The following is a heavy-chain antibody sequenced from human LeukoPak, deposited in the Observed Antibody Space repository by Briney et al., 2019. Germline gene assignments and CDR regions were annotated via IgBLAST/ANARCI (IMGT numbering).Heavy chain of an antibody. J-gene: IGHJ6*03. V-gene: IGHV4-39*07. D-gene: IGHD3-22*01. CDR2: IYYSGST. CDR3: ARVRSGYYLWAHYYMDV. Sequence: PSETLSLTCTVSGGSISSNNYYWGWNRQPPGMGLEWIGSIYYSGSTYYNPSLKSRVTISVDTSKNQFSLKLSSVTAADTAVYYCARVRSGYYLWAHYYMDVWGKGTTVTVSS. CDR1: GGSISSNNYY.